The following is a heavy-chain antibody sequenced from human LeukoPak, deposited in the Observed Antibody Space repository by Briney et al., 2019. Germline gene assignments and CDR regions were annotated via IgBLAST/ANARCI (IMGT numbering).Heavy chain of an antibody. CDR2: IWYDGSNK. V-gene: IGHV3-33*08. CDR3: ARDLGIDY. D-gene: IGHD7-27*01. J-gene: IGHJ4*02. CDR1: GFTFTNYW. Sequence: PGGSLRLSCAASGFTFTNYWMNWLRQAPGKGLEWVAVIWYDGSNKYYADSVKGRFTISRDNSKNTLYLQMNSLRAEDTAVYYCARDLGIDYWGQGTLVTVSS.